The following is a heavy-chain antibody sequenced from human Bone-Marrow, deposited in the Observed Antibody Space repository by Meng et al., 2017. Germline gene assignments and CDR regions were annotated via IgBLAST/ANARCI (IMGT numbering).Heavy chain of an antibody. CDR2: IKQDGSEK. V-gene: IGHV3-7*01. Sequence: GESLKISCAASGFTFSSYWMSWVRQAPGKGLEWVANIKQDGSEKYYVDPVKGRFTISRDNAKNSLYLQMNSLRAEDTAVYYCARDPEYDYYFDYWGQGTLVTVSS. J-gene: IGHJ4*02. CDR3: ARDPEYDYYFDY. D-gene: IGHD6-6*01. CDR1: GFTFSSYW.